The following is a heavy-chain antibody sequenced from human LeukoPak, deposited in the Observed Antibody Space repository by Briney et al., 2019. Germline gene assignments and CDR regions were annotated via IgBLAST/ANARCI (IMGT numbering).Heavy chain of an antibody. CDR3: AKLGGHPLHNYYVGV. Sequence: PGGSLRLSCAASGFTFSSYAMSWVRQAPGKGLEWVSGILDSGYSTYYANSVKSRFTISRNNSKNKLYLQMNSLRAEDTAVYYCAKLGGHPLHNYYVGVWGKGTTVAVSS. CDR2: ILDSGYST. V-gene: IGHV3-23*01. CDR1: GFTFSSYA. D-gene: IGHD3-16*01. J-gene: IGHJ6*03.